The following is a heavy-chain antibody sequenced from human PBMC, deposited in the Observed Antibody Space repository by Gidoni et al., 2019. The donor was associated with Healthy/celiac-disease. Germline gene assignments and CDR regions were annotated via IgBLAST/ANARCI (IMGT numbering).Heavy chain of an antibody. J-gene: IGHJ4*02. CDR1: GFTFSSYA. V-gene: IGHV3-30-3*01. Sequence: QVQLVESGGGVVQPGRSLRLSCAASGFTFSSYAMHWVRQAPGKGLEWVAVISYDGSNKYYADSVKGRFTISRDNSKNTLYLQMNSLRAEDTAVYYCARDSIWRGYSGYDRGNFDYWGQGTLVTVSS. CDR2: ISYDGSNK. D-gene: IGHD5-12*01. CDR3: ARDSIWRGYSGYDRGNFDY.